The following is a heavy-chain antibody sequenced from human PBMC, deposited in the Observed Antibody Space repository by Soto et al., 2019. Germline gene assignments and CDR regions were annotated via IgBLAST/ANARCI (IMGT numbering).Heavy chain of an antibody. CDR1: GGSLSGYY. CDR2: INHSGST. J-gene: IGHJ6*02. V-gene: IGHV4-34*01. Sequence: QVQLQQWGAGLLKPSETLSLTCAVYGGSLSGYYGNWIRQSPWKGLEWIGEINHSGSTNYTPSLKSRVTISIDPSKNQFSLKLSSVTAADTAVYYCARTRNLDVWGQGTTVIVSS. D-gene: IGHD1-1*01. CDR3: ARTRNLDV.